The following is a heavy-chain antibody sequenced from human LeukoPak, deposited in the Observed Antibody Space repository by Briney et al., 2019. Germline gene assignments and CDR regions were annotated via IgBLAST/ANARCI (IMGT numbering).Heavy chain of an antibody. V-gene: IGHV3-21*01. Sequence: GGSLRLSCAASGFTFSSYSMNWVRQAPGKGLEWVSSISSSSSYIYYADSVKGRFTISRDNAKNSLYLQMNSLRAEDTAVYYCARVPEEQWLPERWFDPWGQGTLVTVSS. CDR1: GFTFSSYS. J-gene: IGHJ5*02. D-gene: IGHD6-19*01. CDR2: ISSSSSYI. CDR3: ARVPEEQWLPERWFDP.